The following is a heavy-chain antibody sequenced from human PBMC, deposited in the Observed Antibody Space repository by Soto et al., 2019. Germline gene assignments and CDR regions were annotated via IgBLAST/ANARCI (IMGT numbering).Heavy chain of an antibody. CDR1: GYTFANYP. CDR3: ARAKIITTLDY. Sequence: QVQLVQSGAEGKKPGASVKVSCETSGYTFANYPMHWVRQAPGQTLEWMRWINAGNGYTKYSQKFQGRVTITRDTSASIAYMELSSLRSEDTAVYYCARAKIITTLDYWGQGTLVTVSS. CDR2: INAGNGYT. D-gene: IGHD3-10*01. V-gene: IGHV1-3*01. J-gene: IGHJ4*02.